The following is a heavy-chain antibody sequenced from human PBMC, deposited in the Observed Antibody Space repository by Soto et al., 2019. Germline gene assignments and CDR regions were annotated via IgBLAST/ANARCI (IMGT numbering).Heavy chain of an antibody. CDR1: GFTFSSYA. CDR2: ISGSGGST. Sequence: LRLSCAASGFTFSSYAMSWVRQAPGKGLEWVSAISGSGGSTYYADSVKGRFTISRDNSKNTLYLQMNSLRAEDTAVYYCAKDSLRITMIVVVITPNYGMDVWGQGTTVTVSS. CDR3: AKDSLRITMIVVVITPNYGMDV. J-gene: IGHJ6*02. V-gene: IGHV3-23*01. D-gene: IGHD3-22*01.